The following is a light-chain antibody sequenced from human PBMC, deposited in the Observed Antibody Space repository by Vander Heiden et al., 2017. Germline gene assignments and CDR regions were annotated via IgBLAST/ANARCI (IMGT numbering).Light chain of an antibody. CDR2: MGS. CDR1: QRLLHSNGFNY. J-gene: IGKJ5*01. V-gene: IGKV2-28*01. CDR3: MQALQTPIT. Sequence: DNVMTQSPLSLPVTPGEPASISCRSSQRLLHSNGFNYLDWYLQRPGQSPQLLIYMGSNRASGVPDRFSGSGSGTDFTLKISRVEPEDVGVYYCMQALQTPITFGQGTRLEIK.